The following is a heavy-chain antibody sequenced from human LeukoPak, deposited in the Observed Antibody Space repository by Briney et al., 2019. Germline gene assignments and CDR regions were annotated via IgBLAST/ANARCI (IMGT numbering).Heavy chain of an antibody. CDR1: GYTFTGYY. V-gene: IGHV1-2*02. D-gene: IGHD4-17*01. CDR3: AREEVDHGATFAH. Sequence: ASVKVSCKASGYTFTGYYIHWVRQAPGQGLEWMGWINPKSGGTDFAQKFQGRVTMTRDTSISTAYMELSRLRSDDTAVYYCAREEVDHGATFAHWGQGTLVTVSS. J-gene: IGHJ4*02. CDR2: INPKSGGT.